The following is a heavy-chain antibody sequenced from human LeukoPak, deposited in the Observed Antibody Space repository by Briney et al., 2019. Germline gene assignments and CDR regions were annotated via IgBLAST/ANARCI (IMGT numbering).Heavy chain of an antibody. CDR2: INPNSGNT. CDR3: VRDPHPCGGDCYTNGAFDI. CDR1: GYTLTSFD. J-gene: IGHJ3*02. Sequence: ASVKVSCKASGYTLTSFDINWVRQAPGHGLEWMGYINPNSGNTGYAQKFQGRVTITRETSISTVYMELTSLTSEDSAMYYRVRDPHPCGGDCYTNGAFDIWGQGTMVTVSS. D-gene: IGHD2-21*02. V-gene: IGHV1-8*02.